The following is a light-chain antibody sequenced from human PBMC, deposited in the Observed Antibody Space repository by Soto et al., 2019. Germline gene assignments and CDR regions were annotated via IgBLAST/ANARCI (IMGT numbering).Light chain of an antibody. J-gene: IGKJ3*01. CDR2: GAS. CDR1: QGIRSY. Sequence: DIQLTQSPSFLSASVGDRVTITCRASQGIRSYLAWYQQRPGKAPELLIYGASTLRPGGASRFSGSGSGTEFTLTISSLQPEAFATYFCQQLNTFPPFFTFGPGTKVDIK. CDR3: QQLNTFPPFFT. V-gene: IGKV1-9*01.